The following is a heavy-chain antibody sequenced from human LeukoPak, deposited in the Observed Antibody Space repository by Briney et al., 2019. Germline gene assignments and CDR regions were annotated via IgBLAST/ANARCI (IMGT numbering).Heavy chain of an antibody. Sequence: PSETLSLTCTVSGGSISSYYWSWIRQPPGKGLEWIGYIYYSGSTNYNPSLKSRVTISVDTSKNQFSLKLSSVTAADTAVYYCARTLPNWFDPWGQGTLVTVSS. CDR2: IYYSGST. J-gene: IGHJ5*02. V-gene: IGHV4-59*01. D-gene: IGHD2/OR15-2a*01. CDR1: GGSISSYY. CDR3: ARTLPNWFDP.